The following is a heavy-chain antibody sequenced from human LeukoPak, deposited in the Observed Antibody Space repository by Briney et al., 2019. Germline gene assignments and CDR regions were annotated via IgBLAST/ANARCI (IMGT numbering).Heavy chain of an antibody. J-gene: IGHJ3*02. CDR1: GGTFSSYA. V-gene: IGHV1-8*02. CDR2: MNPSGGYT. D-gene: IGHD3-10*01. CDR3: ARGVTMVRGLTASEAFDI. Sequence: ASVKVSCKASGGTFSSYAISWVRQAPGQGLEWMGWMNPSGGYTGYAQKFQGRVTMTRNTSISTAYMELSSLRSEDTAVYYCARGVTMVRGLTASEAFDIWGQGTMVTVSS.